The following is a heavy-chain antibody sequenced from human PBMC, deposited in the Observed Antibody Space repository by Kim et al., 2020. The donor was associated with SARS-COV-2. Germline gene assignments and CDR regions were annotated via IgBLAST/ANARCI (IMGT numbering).Heavy chain of an antibody. V-gene: IGHV4-31*03. J-gene: IGHJ4*02. CDR2: IYYGGNT. D-gene: IGHD3-16*01. Sequence: SETLSLTCTVSGDSITSGGYYWNWIRQQPGKGLEWIGSIYYGGNTHYIPSLKSRLTISVDTSKNNFSLNLNSATAADTAVYYCARDDSLWGFDYWGQGILVTVSA. CDR3: ARDDSLWGFDY. CDR1: GDSITSGGYY.